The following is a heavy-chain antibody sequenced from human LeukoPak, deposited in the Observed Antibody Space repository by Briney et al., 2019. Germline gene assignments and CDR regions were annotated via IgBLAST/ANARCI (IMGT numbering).Heavy chain of an antibody. J-gene: IGHJ6*03. CDR2: FSGSGVST. Sequence: GGSLRLSCAASGFTFSNYAMSWVRQAPGKGLEWVSAFSGSGVSTHYADSVKGRFTISRDNSKNTLYLQMNSLTAEDTAVYYCAKFDGVQLWSPSYYYYMDVWGKGTTVTVSS. V-gene: IGHV3-23*01. CDR1: GFTFSNYA. CDR3: AKFDGVQLWSPSYYYYMDV. D-gene: IGHD5-18*01.